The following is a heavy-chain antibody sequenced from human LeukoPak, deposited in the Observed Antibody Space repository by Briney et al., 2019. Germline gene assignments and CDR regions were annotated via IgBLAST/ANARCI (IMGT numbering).Heavy chain of an antibody. D-gene: IGHD7-27*01. CDR3: ARGPPNWGMVGY. Sequence: GASVKVSCKASGYKFTSFDFNWVRQATGQGLEWMGWMKSNNGHTGYAQKFQGRVTMTRDTSISTAYMELSSLTFEDTAVYYCARGPPNWGMVGYWGQGTLVTVSS. J-gene: IGHJ4*02. V-gene: IGHV1-8*01. CDR2: MKSNNGHT. CDR1: GYKFTSFD.